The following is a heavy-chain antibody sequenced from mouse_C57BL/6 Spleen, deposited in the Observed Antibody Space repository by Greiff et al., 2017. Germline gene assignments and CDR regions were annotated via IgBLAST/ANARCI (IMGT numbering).Heavy chain of an antibody. D-gene: IGHD2-1*01. Sequence: QVQLQQSGAELVKPGASVKISCKASGYAFSSYWMNWVKQRPGKGLEWIGQIYPGDGDTNYNGKFKGKATLTADKSSSTAYMQLSSLTSEDSAVYFCARGVYYDAMDYWGQGISVTVSS. CDR1: GYAFSSYW. V-gene: IGHV1-80*01. CDR2: IYPGDGDT. J-gene: IGHJ4*01. CDR3: ARGVYYDAMDY.